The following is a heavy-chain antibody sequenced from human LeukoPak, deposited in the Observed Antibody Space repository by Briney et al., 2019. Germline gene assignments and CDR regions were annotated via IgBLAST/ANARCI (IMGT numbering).Heavy chain of an antibody. CDR3: ARNPLAWGT. J-gene: IGHJ4*02. D-gene: IGHD7-27*01. V-gene: IGHV3-48*01. Sequence: GGSQRLSCAASGFTFSSYSMNWVRQAPGKGLEWVSYISSSSSTIYYADSVKGRFTISRDNAKNSLYLQMNSLRAEDTAVYYCARNPLAWGTWGQGTLVTVSS. CDR2: ISSSSSTI. CDR1: GFTFSSYS.